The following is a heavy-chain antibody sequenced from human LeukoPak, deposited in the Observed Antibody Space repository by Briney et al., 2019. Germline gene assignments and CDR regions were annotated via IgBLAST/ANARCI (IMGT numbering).Heavy chain of an antibody. Sequence: ASVKVSCKASGYTFTSYGISWVRQAPGQGLEWMGWISAYNGNTNYAQKLQGRVTMTTDTSTSTAYMELRSLRSDDTAVYYCARGIAAAGRGRSAFDIWGQGTMVTVSS. CDR2: ISAYNGNT. D-gene: IGHD6-13*01. CDR1: GYTFTSYG. CDR3: ARGIAAAGRGRSAFDI. J-gene: IGHJ3*02. V-gene: IGHV1-18*01.